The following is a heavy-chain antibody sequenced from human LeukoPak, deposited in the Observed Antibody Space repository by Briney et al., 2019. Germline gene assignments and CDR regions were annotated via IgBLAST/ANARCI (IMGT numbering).Heavy chain of an antibody. CDR1: GFTFSNYG. CDR3: AKDPLDYYDSSGYFEYFQH. Sequence: GGSLRLSCAASGFTFSNYGMSWVRQAPGKGLEWVSGISGSGDSTFYADSVKGRFTISRDNSKNTLYLQMNSLRAEDTAVYYCAKDPLDYYDSSGYFEYFQHWGQGTLVTVSS. J-gene: IGHJ1*01. V-gene: IGHV3-23*01. CDR2: ISGSGDST. D-gene: IGHD3-22*01.